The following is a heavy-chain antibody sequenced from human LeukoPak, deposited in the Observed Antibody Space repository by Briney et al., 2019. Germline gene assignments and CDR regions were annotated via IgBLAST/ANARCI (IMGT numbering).Heavy chain of an antibody. V-gene: IGHV3-30*18. CDR1: GFTFSSYG. CDR2: ISYDGSNK. Sequence: GGSLRLSCAASGFTFSSYGMHWVRQAPGRGLEWVAVISYDGSNKYYADSVKGRFTISRDNSKNTLYLQMNSLRAEDTAVYYCAKGYYYGSGSYDYWGQGTLVTVSS. CDR3: AKGYYYGSGSYDY. D-gene: IGHD3-10*01. J-gene: IGHJ4*02.